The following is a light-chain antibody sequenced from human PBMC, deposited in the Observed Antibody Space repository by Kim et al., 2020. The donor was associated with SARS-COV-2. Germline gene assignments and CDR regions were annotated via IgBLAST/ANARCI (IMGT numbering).Light chain of an antibody. Sequence: RQTATLTCTGKSNNVGNEGAAWLQQHRGHPPKLLSDRKNNRPAGISQRFSASRSGNTAYLIITGLQPDDEADYYCSAWDSSLRVWLFGGGTQLTVL. V-gene: IGLV10-54*01. CDR1: SNNVGNEG. CDR2: RKN. J-gene: IGLJ3*02. CDR3: SAWDSSLRVWL.